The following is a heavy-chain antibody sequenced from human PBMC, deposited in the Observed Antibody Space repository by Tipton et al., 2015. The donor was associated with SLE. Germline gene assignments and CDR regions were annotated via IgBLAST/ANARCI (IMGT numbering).Heavy chain of an antibody. D-gene: IGHD4-17*01. V-gene: IGHV4-34*01. CDR1: GGSFSGYY. CDR3: VYGDWLGLDY. Sequence: LRLSCAVYGGSFSGYYWSWIRQPPGKGLEWIGEINHSGSTNYNPSLKSRVTISVDTSKNQFSLKLSSVTAADTAVYYCVYGDWLGLDYWGQGTLVTVSS. J-gene: IGHJ4*02. CDR2: INHSGST.